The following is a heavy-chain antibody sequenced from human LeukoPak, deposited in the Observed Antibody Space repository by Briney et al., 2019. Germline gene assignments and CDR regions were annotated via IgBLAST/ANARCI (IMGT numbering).Heavy chain of an antibody. Sequence: TGGSLRLSCAASGFTFSSYEMNWLRQAPGKGLEWVSYISSSGSTIYYADSVKGRFTISRDNAKNSLYLQMNSLRAEDTAVYYCARGYYYDSSGYYYFGPGDYFDYWGQGTLVTVSS. CDR3: ARGYYYDSSGYYYFGPGDYFDY. J-gene: IGHJ4*02. CDR1: GFTFSSYE. CDR2: ISSSGSTI. D-gene: IGHD3-22*01. V-gene: IGHV3-48*03.